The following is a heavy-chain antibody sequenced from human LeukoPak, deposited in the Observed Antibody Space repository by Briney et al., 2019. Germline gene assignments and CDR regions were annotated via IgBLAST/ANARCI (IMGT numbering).Heavy chain of an antibody. J-gene: IGHJ4*02. CDR3: ARDDFEMATSYFDY. CDR1: GYSISSGYY. Sequence: SETLSLTCTVSGYSISSGYYWGWIRQPPGKGLEWIGSIYHSGSTYYNPSLKSRVTISVDTSKNQFSLKLSSVTAADTAVYYCARDDFEMATSYFDYWGQGTLVTVSS. V-gene: IGHV4-38-2*02. CDR2: IYHSGST. D-gene: IGHD5-24*01.